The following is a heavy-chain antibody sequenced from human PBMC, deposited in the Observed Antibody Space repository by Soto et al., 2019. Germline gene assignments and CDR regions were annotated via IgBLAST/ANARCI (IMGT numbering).Heavy chain of an antibody. CDR2: IYFRGNT. J-gene: IGHJ4*02. D-gene: IGHD3-9*01. CDR3: ARLEGLATISYYFDF. Sequence: QLQLQESGPGLVKPSETLSLTCSVSGDSINSDKYYWGWIRQPPGKGLEWIGSIYFRGNTYYNPSLQTRVTISIDKSKSLFSLKLNSVTAADSAVYFCARLEGLATISYYFDFWGQGALVTVSS. V-gene: IGHV4-39*01. CDR1: GDSINSDKYY.